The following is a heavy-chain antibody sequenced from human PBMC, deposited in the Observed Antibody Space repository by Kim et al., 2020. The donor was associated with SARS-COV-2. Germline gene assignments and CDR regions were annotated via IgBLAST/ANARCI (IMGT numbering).Heavy chain of an antibody. J-gene: IGHJ6*03. CDR2: VTVSGSDT. D-gene: IGHD3-16*01. Sequence: GGSLRLSCAASGFIFSTYAMTWVRKAPGKGPEWVAAVTVSGSDTFYADSVRGRLTISTDNNKNTLLLQMNSLRAADTAIYYCAKCALLSGVMVWG. CDR3: AKCALLSGVMV. V-gene: IGHV3-23*01. CDR1: GFIFSTYA.